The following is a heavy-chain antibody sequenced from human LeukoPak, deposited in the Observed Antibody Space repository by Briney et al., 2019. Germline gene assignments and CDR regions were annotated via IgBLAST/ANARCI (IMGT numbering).Heavy chain of an antibody. CDR3: AKRVAAAGRTYYFDY. Sequence: GGSLRLSCEASGFTFSSYAMSWVRQAPGKGLEWVSVIGTGTTNTYYADSVKGRFTISRDNSKNTVYLQMSSLRPEDTAVYYCAKRVAAAGRTYYFDYWGQGTLVIVSS. CDR1: GFTFSSYA. D-gene: IGHD6-13*01. J-gene: IGHJ4*02. CDR2: IGTGTTNT. V-gene: IGHV3-23*01.